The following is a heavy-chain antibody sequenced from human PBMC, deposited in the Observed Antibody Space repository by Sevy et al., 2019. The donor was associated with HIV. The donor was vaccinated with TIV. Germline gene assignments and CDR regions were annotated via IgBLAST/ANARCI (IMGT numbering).Heavy chain of an antibody. CDR3: ARASRMGCYYFDL. D-gene: IGHD3-10*01. V-gene: IGHV4-61*08. CDR1: SDSVSTGDYF. CDR2: IYYSGST. J-gene: IGHJ4*02. Sequence: SESLSLTCTVFSDSVSTGDYFWSWIRQPPGKGLEWIGYIYYSGSTSYNLSLKSRVTISLDTCKNQFSLILSSMTTADTAIYYCARASRMGCYYFDLWGQGALVTVSS.